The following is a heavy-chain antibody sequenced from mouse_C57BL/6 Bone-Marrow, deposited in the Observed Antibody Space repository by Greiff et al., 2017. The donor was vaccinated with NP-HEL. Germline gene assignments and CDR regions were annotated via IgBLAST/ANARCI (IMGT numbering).Heavy chain of an antibody. V-gene: IGHV1-19*01. D-gene: IGHD2-1*01. J-gene: IGHJ3*01. CDR2: INPYNGGT. CDR3: GGNYYPSWFAY. CDR1: GYTFTDYY. Sequence: EVKLVESGPVLVKPGASVKMSCKASGYTFTDYYMNWVKQSHGKSLEWIGVINPYNGGTSYNQKFKGKATLTVDKSSSTAYMELNSLTSEDSAVYYCGGNYYPSWFAYWGQGTLVTVSA.